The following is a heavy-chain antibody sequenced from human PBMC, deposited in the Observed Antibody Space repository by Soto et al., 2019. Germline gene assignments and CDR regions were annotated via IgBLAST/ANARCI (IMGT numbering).Heavy chain of an antibody. CDR2: ISAYNGNT. V-gene: IGHV1-18*01. Sequence: QVQLVQSGAEVKKPGASVKVSCKASGYTFTSYGISWVRQAPGQGLEWMGWISAYNGNTNYAQKLQGRVTMTTDTATSTAYMELRSLRSDDTAVYYCARDSSGWYVLDYYGMDVWGQGTTVTVSS. CDR1: GYTFTSYG. CDR3: ARDSSGWYVLDYYGMDV. D-gene: IGHD6-19*01. J-gene: IGHJ6*02.